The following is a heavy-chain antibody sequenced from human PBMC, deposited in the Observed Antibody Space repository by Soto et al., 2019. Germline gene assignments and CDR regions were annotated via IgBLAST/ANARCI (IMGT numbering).Heavy chain of an antibody. CDR2: ITSMFGTG. J-gene: IGHJ4*02. Sequence: QVQLAQSGAEVKKPGSSVKVSCKASGGSFSTYSINWVRQVPGQGLEWVGGITSMFGTGSYAQKFQGRVPITADESTSTGYMGRTSGRTEDSPVYYSGLRRDGNTKFENWGQGTFVT. CDR3: GLRRDGNTKFEN. CDR1: GGSFSTYS. V-gene: IGHV1-69*01. D-gene: IGHD2-15*01.